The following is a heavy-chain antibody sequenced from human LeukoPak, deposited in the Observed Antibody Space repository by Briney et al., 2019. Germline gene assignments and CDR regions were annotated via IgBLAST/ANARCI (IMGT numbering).Heavy chain of an antibody. J-gene: IGHJ5*02. V-gene: IGHV1-2*02. D-gene: IGHD3-22*01. CDR1: GYTFTGYY. CDR2: INPNSGGT. Sequence: ASVKVSCKASGYTFTGYYMHWVRQAPGQGLEWMGWINPNSGGTNYAQKFQGRVTMTRDTSISTAYMELSRLRSDDTAVYYCARLVIMGPSFGRLRALINWFDPWGQGTLVTVSS. CDR3: ARLVIMGPSFGRLRALINWFDP.